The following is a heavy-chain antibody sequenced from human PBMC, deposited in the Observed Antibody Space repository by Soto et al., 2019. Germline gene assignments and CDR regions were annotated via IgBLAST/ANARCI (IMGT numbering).Heavy chain of an antibody. V-gene: IGHV4-59*01. Sequence: PSETLSLTCTVSGGSISSYYWSWIRQPPGKGLEWIGYIYYSGSTNYNPSLKSRVTISVDTSKNQFSLKLSSVTAADTAVYYCARQKVEMATIWFDPWGQGTLVTVSS. CDR2: IYYSGST. D-gene: IGHD5-12*01. CDR1: GGSISSYY. CDR3: ARQKVEMATIWFDP. J-gene: IGHJ5*02.